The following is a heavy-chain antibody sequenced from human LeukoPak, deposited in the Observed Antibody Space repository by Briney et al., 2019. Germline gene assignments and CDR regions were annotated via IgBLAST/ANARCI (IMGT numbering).Heavy chain of an antibody. CDR1: GYTFTSYG. Sequence: GASVKVSCKASGYTFTSYGISWVRQAPGQGLEWMGWISAYNGNTNYAQKLQGRVTMTTDTSTGTAYMELRSLRSDDTAVYYCARAEYSSGWYKAHPQLPDYWGQGTLVTVSS. CDR3: ARAEYSSGWYKAHPQLPDY. J-gene: IGHJ4*02. V-gene: IGHV1-18*01. D-gene: IGHD6-19*01. CDR2: ISAYNGNT.